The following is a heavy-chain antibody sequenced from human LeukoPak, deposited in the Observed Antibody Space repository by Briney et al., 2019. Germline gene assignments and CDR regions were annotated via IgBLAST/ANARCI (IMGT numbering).Heavy chain of an antibody. Sequence: GGSLRLSCAASGFTFSSYAMHWVRQAPGKGLEWVAVVSYDGSNKYYADSVKGRFTISRDNSKNTLYLQMNSLRAEDTAVYYCARGGLDFWSGYYPVHPTYYFDYWGQGTLVTVSS. D-gene: IGHD3-3*01. J-gene: IGHJ4*02. V-gene: IGHV3-30-3*01. CDR3: ARGGLDFWSGYYPVHPTYYFDY. CDR2: VSYDGSNK. CDR1: GFTFSSYA.